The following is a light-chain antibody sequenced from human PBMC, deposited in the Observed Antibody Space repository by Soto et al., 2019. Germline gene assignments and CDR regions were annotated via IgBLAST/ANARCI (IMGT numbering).Light chain of an antibody. CDR1: QSVSGH. J-gene: IGKJ1*01. CDR2: SVS. Sequence: EIVLTQSPGILSLSPGERATLSCRASQSVSGHLAWYQQKHGKAPRLLIYSVSSRDTGIPDRFSGRGSGTEFTLTISRLQPDDFETYYCQQYNSYPWTFGQGTKVDI. V-gene: IGKV3-20*01. CDR3: QQYNSYPWT.